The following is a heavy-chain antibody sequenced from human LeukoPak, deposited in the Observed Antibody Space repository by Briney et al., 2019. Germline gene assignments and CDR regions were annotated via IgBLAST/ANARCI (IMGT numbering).Heavy chain of an antibody. D-gene: IGHD6-13*01. CDR1: GGTFSSYE. Sequence: SVKVSCKASGGTFSSYEISWVRQAPGQGLEWMGGIIPMFGTAKYAQKFQGRVTITADKSTSTAYMELSSLRSEDTAVYYCARVRIAAAGTYYYYMDVWGKGTTVTVSS. CDR3: ARVRIAAAGTYYYYMDV. J-gene: IGHJ6*03. V-gene: IGHV1-69*06. CDR2: IIPMFGTA.